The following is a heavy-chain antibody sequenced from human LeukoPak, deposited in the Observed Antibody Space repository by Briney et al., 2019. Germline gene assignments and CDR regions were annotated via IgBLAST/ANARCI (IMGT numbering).Heavy chain of an antibody. J-gene: IGHJ6*03. CDR2: IYYSGST. D-gene: IGHD2-15*01. CDR1: GVSISSYY. CDR3: AGALVVAAPYYYYYYMDV. Sequence: SETLSLTCTVSGVSISSYYWSWIRQPPGKGLEWIGYIYYSGSTNYNPSLKSRVTISVDTSKNQFSLKLSSVTAADTAVYYCAGALVVAAPYYYYYYMDVWGKGTTVTVSS. V-gene: IGHV4-59*01.